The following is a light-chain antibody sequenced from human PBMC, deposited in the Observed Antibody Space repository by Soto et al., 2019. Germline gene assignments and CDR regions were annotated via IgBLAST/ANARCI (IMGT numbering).Light chain of an antibody. J-gene: IGKJ1*01. CDR1: QSVSSN. CDR2: GAS. Sequence: EIVLAQSPATLSLSPGERATLSCRASQSVSSNLSWYQQKPVQAPRLLIYGASSRATGIPDRFSGSGSGTYFTLTISRLEPEDFAVYYCQQYGSSPPWTFGQGTKVDI. V-gene: IGKV3-20*01. CDR3: QQYGSSPPWT.